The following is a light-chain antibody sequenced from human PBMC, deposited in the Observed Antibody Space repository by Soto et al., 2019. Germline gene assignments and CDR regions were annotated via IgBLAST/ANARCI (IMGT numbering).Light chain of an antibody. CDR2: KAS. CDR3: QQYNSYTWT. CDR1: QSISSW. V-gene: IGKV1-5*03. J-gene: IGKJ1*01. Sequence: DIQMTQSPSTLSASVGDRVTITCRASQSISSWLAWYQQKPVKAPKLLIYKASSLESGVPSRFSGSGSGTEFTLTISSLQPDDFAIYYCQQYNSYTWTFGQGTKVEIK.